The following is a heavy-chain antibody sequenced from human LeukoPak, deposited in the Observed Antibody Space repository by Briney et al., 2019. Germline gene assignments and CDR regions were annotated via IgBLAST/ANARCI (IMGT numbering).Heavy chain of an antibody. D-gene: IGHD3-3*01. CDR1: GFIVSSNY. Sequence: PGGSLRLSCAASGFIVSSNYMSWVRQAPGKGLEWVSVIYSGGSTYYADSVKGRFTISRDNSKNTLYLQMNSLRAEDTAVYYCARGALYYDFWSGVYYYYGMDVWGQGTTVTVSS. J-gene: IGHJ6*02. CDR2: IYSGGST. CDR3: ARGALYYDFWSGVYYYYGMDV. V-gene: IGHV3-66*01.